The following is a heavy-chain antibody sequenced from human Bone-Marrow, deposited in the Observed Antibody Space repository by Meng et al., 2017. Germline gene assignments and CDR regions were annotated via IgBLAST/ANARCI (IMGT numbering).Heavy chain of an antibody. Sequence: GESLKISCAASGFTFSSYEMNWVRQAPGKGLVWVSYISDSGSIIYYADSVKGRFTISRDDAKNSLFLQMNSLRADDTAVYYCARYSGRKRGYYYGMDVWGQGTTVTVSS. CDR1: GFTFSSYE. J-gene: IGHJ6*02. CDR2: ISDSGSII. V-gene: IGHV3-48*03. CDR3: ARYSGRKRGYYYGMDV. D-gene: IGHD5-12*01.